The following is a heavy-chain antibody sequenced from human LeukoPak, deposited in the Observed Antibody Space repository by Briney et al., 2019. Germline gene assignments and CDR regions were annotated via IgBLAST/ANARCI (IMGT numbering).Heavy chain of an antibody. V-gene: IGHV1-18*01. D-gene: IGHD5-18*01. CDR2: ISAYDGNT. CDR1: GYTFSSYG. CDR3: ARAVRGYSYAYLPY. J-gene: IGHJ4*02. Sequence: SVKVSCKASGYTFSSYGISWVRQAPGQGLEWMGWISAYDGNTNYAQKLQGRVTMTTDTSTSTAYMELRSLRSDDTAVYYCARAVRGYSYAYLPYWGQGTLVTVSS.